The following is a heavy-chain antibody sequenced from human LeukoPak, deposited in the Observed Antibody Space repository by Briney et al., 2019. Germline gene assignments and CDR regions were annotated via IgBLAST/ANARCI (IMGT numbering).Heavy chain of an antibody. J-gene: IGHJ3*02. V-gene: IGHV1-46*01. CDR1: GYTFTNYY. D-gene: IGHD3-22*01. CDR2: INPSGGST. Sequence: ASVKVSYKASGYTFTNYYMHWVRQAPGQGLEWMGIINPSGGSTSYAQKFQSRVTMTRDTSTGTVYMELRSLRSEDTAVYYCARDHFYYDSSGSFQPYAFVIWGQGTMVTVSS. CDR3: ARDHFYYDSSGSFQPYAFVI.